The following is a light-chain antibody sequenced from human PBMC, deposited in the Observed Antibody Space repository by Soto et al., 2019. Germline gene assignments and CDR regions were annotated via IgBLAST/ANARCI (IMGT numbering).Light chain of an antibody. CDR1: QTIGIM. V-gene: IGKV3D-15*01. CDR3: QQCYSTPWT. CDR2: GAS. Sequence: EALVTQSPATLSGPPGERATLSCRASQTIGIMLAWYQQKPGQAPRLLIYGASNRATGIPARFSGSGSGTDFTLTISSLQPEDFATYYCQQCYSTPWTFGQGTKVDIK. J-gene: IGKJ1*01.